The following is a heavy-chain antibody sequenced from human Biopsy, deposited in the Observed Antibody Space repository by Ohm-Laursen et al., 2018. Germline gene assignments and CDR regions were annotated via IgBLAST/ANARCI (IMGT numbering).Heavy chain of an antibody. CDR1: GDSISGGGYY. CDR3: ARDYGSGSLFDP. CDR2: IHYMGST. V-gene: IGHV4-31*01. J-gene: IGHJ5*02. Sequence: TLSLTCPVSGDSISGGGYYWSWIRQHPGKGLEWIGYIHYMGSTNYNPSLKSQVTISVDTSKNQFSLRLTSVTAADTAVYYCARDYGSGSLFDPWGQGTLVTVSS. D-gene: IGHD2-15*01.